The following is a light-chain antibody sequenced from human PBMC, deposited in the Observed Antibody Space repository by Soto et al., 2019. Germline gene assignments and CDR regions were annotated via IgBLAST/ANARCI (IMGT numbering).Light chain of an antibody. CDR2: AVS. CDR3: MQSIQLPRT. Sequence: IVMTQTPLSLSVTPGQPASISCKSSQGLLQSDGNTYLYWYLQEPGQPPQLLIYAVSNRFSGVLDRLSRSASEPDFTLKISRGEAEDVGVYFCMQSIQLPRTFGQGTKG. CDR1: QGLLQSDGNTY. V-gene: IGKV2D-29*01. J-gene: IGKJ1*01.